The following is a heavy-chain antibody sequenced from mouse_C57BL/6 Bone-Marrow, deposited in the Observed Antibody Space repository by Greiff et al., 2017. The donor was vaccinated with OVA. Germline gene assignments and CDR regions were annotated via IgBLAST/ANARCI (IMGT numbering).Heavy chain of an antibody. J-gene: IGHJ4*01. CDR3: ARKGYGSSLYAKDD. Sequence: VKLMESGPGLVQPSQSLSITCTVSGFSLTSYGVHWVRQSPGKGLEWLGVIWSGGSTDYNAAFISRLSISKDNSKSQVFFKMNSLQADDTAIYYCARKGYGSSLYAKDDWGQGPSVTISS. D-gene: IGHD1-1*01. CDR1: GFSLTSYG. V-gene: IGHV2-2*01. CDR2: IWSGGST.